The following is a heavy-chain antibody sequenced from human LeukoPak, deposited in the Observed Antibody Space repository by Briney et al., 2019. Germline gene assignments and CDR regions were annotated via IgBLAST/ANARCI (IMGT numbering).Heavy chain of an antibody. CDR3: ERGPRGNYELLNGLSPFDS. CDR2: ISYDGNNK. J-gene: IGHJ4*02. D-gene: IGHD3-9*01. Sequence: GRSLRLSCAVSGFTFRSYAVHWVRQAPGKGLEWVAVISYDGNNKYYADSVKGRFTISRDNSKNTLYLQMNSLSAEDTAVYYCERGPRGNYELLNGLSPFDSWGQGTLVTVSS. V-gene: IGHV3-30*04. CDR1: GFTFRSYA.